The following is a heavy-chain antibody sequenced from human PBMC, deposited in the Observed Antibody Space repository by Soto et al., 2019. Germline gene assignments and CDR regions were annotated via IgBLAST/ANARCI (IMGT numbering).Heavy chain of an antibody. V-gene: IGHV4-31*03. CDR2: IYYSGTT. Sequence: QVQLQESGPGLVKPSQTLSLTCTVSGGSISSGGYYWSWIRQHPGKGLEWIGYIYYSGTTYYNPSLTSRVTLAADTSKNQFSLKLSSVTAADTAVYYCASYQQSYAFDIWGQGTMDTVSS. J-gene: IGHJ3*02. CDR3: ASYQQSYAFDI. D-gene: IGHD2-2*01. CDR1: GGSISSGGYY.